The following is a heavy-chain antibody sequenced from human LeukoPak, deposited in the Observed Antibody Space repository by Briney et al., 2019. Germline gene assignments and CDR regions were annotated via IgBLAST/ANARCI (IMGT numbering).Heavy chain of an antibody. CDR1: GYTFTGYY. J-gene: IGHJ5*02. Sequence: ASVKVSCKASGYTFTGYYMHWVRHAPGQGLEWRGWINPNSGGTNYAQKFQGRVTMTRDTSISTAYMELSRLRSDDTAVYYCARADIVVVPAAMPSVKFDPWGQGTLVTVSS. CDR3: ARADIVVVPAAMPSVKFDP. CDR2: INPNSGGT. V-gene: IGHV1-2*02. D-gene: IGHD2-2*01.